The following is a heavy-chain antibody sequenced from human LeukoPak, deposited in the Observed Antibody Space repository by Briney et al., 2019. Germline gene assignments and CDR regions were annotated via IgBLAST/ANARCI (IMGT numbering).Heavy chain of an antibody. V-gene: IGHV4-39*01. J-gene: IGHJ4*02. CDR1: GGSISSSSYY. Sequence: PSETLSLTCTVSGGSISSSSYYWGWIRQPPGKGLEWIGEINHSGSTNYNPSLKSRVTISVDTSKNQLSLKLSSVTAADTAVYYCARHRKPPLRQPLLYLNAYWGQGTLVTVSS. D-gene: IGHD2-2*02. CDR2: INHSGST. CDR3: ARHRKPPLRQPLLYLNAY.